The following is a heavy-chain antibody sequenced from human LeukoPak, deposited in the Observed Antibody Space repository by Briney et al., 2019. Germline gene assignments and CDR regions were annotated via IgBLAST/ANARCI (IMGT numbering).Heavy chain of an antibody. CDR3: AREGGRIAAAPYFDY. J-gene: IGHJ4*02. CDR2: TYYSGST. V-gene: IGHV4-61*01. Sequence: SETLSLTCTVSGGSVSSGSYYWSWLRQPPGKGLEWIGYTYYSGSTNYNPSLKSRVTISVDTSKNQFSLKLSSVTAADTAVYYCAREGGRIAAAPYFDYWGQGTLVTVSS. CDR1: GGSVSSGSYY. D-gene: IGHD6-13*01.